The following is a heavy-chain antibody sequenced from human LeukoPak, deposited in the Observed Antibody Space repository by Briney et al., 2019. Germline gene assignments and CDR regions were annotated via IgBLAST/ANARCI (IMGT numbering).Heavy chain of an antibody. D-gene: IGHD4-23*01. J-gene: IGHJ4*02. CDR1: GFTFSSYG. CDR2: ISYDGSNK. V-gene: IGHV3-30*18. CDR3: AKPAGVTYRNFDY. Sequence: GGSLRLSCAASGFTFSSYGMHWVRQAPGKGLEWVAVISYDGSNKYYADSVKGRFTISRDNSKNTLYLQMNSLRAEDTAVYYCAKPAGVTYRNFDYWGQGTLVIVSS.